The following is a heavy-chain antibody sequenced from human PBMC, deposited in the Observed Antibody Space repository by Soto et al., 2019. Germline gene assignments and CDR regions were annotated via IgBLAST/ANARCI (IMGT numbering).Heavy chain of an antibody. V-gene: IGHV4-39*02. CDR2: TYYSGST. CDR1: GGSISSSSYY. Sequence: QLQLQESGPGLVKPSETLSLTCTVSGGSISSSSYYWGWIRQPPGKGLEWIGSTYYSGSTYYNPFLKTRXTXPXXTSKSHFSLRLTSVTAADPAVYYCARRQSSSWYGLWGQGTLVTVSS. D-gene: IGHD6-13*01. CDR3: ARRQSSSWYGL. J-gene: IGHJ4*02.